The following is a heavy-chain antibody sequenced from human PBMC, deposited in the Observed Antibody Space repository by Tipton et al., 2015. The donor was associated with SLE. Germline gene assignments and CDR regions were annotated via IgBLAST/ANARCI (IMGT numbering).Heavy chain of an antibody. CDR1: GFTFSSYA. V-gene: IGHV3-30-3*01. J-gene: IGHJ3*02. CDR3: ARDGYSSGWYDAFDI. D-gene: IGHD6-19*01. CDR2: ISYDGSNK. Sequence: SLRLSCAASGFTFSSYAMHWVRQAPGKGLEWVAVISYDGSNKYYADSVKGRFTISRDSSKNTLYLQMNSLRAEDTAVYYCARDGYSSGWYDAFDIWGQGTMVTVSS.